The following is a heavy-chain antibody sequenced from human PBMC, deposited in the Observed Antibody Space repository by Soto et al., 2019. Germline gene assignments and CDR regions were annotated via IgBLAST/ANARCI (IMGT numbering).Heavy chain of an antibody. D-gene: IGHD6-6*01. V-gene: IGHV2-26*01. CDR2: IFSNDEK. CDR1: GFSLSNARMG. Sequence: SGPTLVNPTETLTLTCTVSGFSLSNARMGVSWIRQPPGKALEWLAHIFSNDEKSHSTSLKSRLTISKDTSKSQVVLTMTNMDPVDTAKYYCARSRIAARPKWFDPWGQGTLVTVSS. J-gene: IGHJ5*02. CDR3: ARSRIAARPKWFDP.